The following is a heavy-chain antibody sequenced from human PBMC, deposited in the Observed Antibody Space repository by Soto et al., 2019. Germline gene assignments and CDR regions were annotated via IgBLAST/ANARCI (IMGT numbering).Heavy chain of an antibody. J-gene: IGHJ4*02. CDR2: INSDGTST. Sequence: EVQLVESGGGLVQPGGSLRLSCAASGFSFSTSWMHWVRQGPGKGLVWVSRINSDGTSTSYADSVKGRFTISRDNAKNTLYLQMSSLRVEDTAVYYCWSSPHDYWGRGTLVTVSS. CDR3: WSSPHDY. V-gene: IGHV3-74*01. CDR1: GFSFSTSW.